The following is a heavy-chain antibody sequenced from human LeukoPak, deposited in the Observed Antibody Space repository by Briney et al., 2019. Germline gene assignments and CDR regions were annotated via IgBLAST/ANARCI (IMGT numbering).Heavy chain of an antibody. D-gene: IGHD3-16*01. CDR3: ARELVRWAYYFDY. J-gene: IGHJ4*02. CDR1: GFTFSSYS. CDR2: ISSSSTI. V-gene: IGHV3-48*02. Sequence: PGGSLRLSRAASGFTFSSYSMNWVRPAPGKGLEWVSYISSSSTIYYADSVKGRFTISRDNAKNSLYLQMNSLRDEDTAVYYCARELVRWAYYFDYWGQGTLVTVPS.